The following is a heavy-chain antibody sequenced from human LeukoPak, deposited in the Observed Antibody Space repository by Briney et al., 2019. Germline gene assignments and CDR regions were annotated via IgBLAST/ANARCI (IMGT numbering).Heavy chain of an antibody. Sequence: PSQTLSLTCTVSGGSISSGGYYWSWIRQHPGKGLEWIGYIYYSGSTYYNPSLKSRVTISVDPSKNQFSLKLSSVTAADTAVYYCARDRYDILTGTSLGSDPWGQGTLVTVSS. CDR1: GGSISSGGYY. CDR2: IYYSGST. CDR3: ARDRYDILTGTSLGSDP. J-gene: IGHJ5*02. D-gene: IGHD3-9*01. V-gene: IGHV4-31*03.